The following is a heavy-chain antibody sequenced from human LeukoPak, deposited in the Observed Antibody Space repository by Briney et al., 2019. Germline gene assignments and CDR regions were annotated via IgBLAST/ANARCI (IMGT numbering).Heavy chain of an antibody. CDR1: GGSFSGYY. D-gene: IGHD3-22*01. Sequence: SETLSLTCAVYGGSFSGYYWSWIRQPPGKGLEWIGEINHSGGTNYNPSLKSRVTISVDTSKNQFSLKLSSVTAADTAVYYCARARYDSSGYYPYYFDYWGQGTLVTVSS. J-gene: IGHJ4*02. CDR2: INHSGGT. V-gene: IGHV4-34*01. CDR3: ARARYDSSGYYPYYFDY.